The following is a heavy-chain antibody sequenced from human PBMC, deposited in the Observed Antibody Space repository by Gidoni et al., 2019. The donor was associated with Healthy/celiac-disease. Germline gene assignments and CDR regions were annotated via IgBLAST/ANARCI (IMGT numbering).Heavy chain of an antibody. CDR3: ARAKIVATGYYYDSSGYYWGY. J-gene: IGHJ4*02. CDR2: IIPIFGTA. CDR1: GVPFSSYA. Sequence: QVQLVQSGAEVTKPGSSVKVSCKASGVPFSSYAISWVRQAPGQGLEWMGGIIPIFGTANYAQKFQGRVTITADESTSTAYMELSSLRSEDTAVYYCARAKIVATGYYYDSSGYYWGYWGQGTLVTVSS. V-gene: IGHV1-69*01. D-gene: IGHD3-22*01.